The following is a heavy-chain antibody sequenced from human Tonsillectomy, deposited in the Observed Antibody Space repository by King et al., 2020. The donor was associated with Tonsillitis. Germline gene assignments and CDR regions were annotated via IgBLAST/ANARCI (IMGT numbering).Heavy chain of an antibody. CDR1: GGSISSGDYY. CDR3: AREPSGGNCYSCFDS. CDR2: IYYSGST. D-gene: IGHD2-15*01. J-gene: IGHJ4*02. V-gene: IGHV4-31*03. Sequence: QLQESGPGLVKPSQTLSLTCKVSGGSISSGDYYWSWIRQHPGKGLEWLGSIYYSGSTYYNPSLTSRVMISVDTSKKQFSLRLNSVTAADTAVYYCAREPSGGNCYSCFDSWGQGTLVTVSS.